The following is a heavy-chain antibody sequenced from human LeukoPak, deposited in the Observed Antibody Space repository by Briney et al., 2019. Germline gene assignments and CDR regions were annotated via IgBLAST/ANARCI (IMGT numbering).Heavy chain of an antibody. J-gene: IGHJ4*02. V-gene: IGHV4-39*01. D-gene: IGHD3-22*01. Sequence: SETLSLTCTVSGGSISSSTYNWGWIRQPPGKGLEWIGSIYNSGSTFYNPSLKSRVTISIDTSKNQFSQKLTSVTAADTAIYYCASQPYFESSGYYFYWGQGTLVTVSS. CDR2: IYNSGST. CDR1: GGSISSSTYN. CDR3: ASQPYFESSGYYFY.